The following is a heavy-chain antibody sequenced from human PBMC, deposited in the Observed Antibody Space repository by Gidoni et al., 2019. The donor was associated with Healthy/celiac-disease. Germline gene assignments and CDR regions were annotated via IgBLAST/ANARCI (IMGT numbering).Heavy chain of an antibody. CDR2: ISGGGDRT. V-gene: IGHV3-23*01. CDR3: ADQGYCSSTSCYMYWFDP. Sequence: EVQLLESGGGLVQPGGSLRLSCVASGLTFSNYAMSWVRQAPGKGLEWVSGISGGGDRTYYADSVKGRFTISRDNSKNTLYLQMNSLRAEDTAVYYCADQGYCSSTSCYMYWFDPWGQETLVTVSS. CDR1: GLTFSNYA. D-gene: IGHD2-2*01. J-gene: IGHJ5*02.